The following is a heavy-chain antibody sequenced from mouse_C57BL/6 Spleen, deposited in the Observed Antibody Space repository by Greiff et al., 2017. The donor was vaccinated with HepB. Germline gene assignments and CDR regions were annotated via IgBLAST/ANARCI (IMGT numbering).Heavy chain of an antibody. D-gene: IGHD2-5*01. CDR3: ARVYSNYVQFAY. Sequence: EVQLQQSGPELVKPGASVKISCKASGYTFTDYYMNWVKQSHGKSLEWIGDINPNNGGTSYNQKFKGKATLTVDKSSSTAYMELRSLTSEDSAVYYCARVYSNYVQFAYWGQGTLFTVSA. V-gene: IGHV1-26*01. J-gene: IGHJ3*01. CDR1: GYTFTDYY. CDR2: INPNNGGT.